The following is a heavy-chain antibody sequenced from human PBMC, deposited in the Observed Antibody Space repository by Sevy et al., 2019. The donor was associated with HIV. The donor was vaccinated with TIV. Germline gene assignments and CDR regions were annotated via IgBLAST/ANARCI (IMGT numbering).Heavy chain of an antibody. CDR3: ARDKSDYDLYFDY. J-gene: IGHJ4*02. CDR2: ISSSSNYI. V-gene: IGHV3-21*01. Sequence: GGSLRLSCAASGFTFSSYSMNWVRQAPGKGLEWVSFISSSSNYIYYAHSVKGRFTISRDNAKNSLYLQMNSLRAEDTAVYYCARDKSDYDLYFDYWGQGTLVTVSS. CDR1: GFTFSSYS. D-gene: IGHD4-17*01.